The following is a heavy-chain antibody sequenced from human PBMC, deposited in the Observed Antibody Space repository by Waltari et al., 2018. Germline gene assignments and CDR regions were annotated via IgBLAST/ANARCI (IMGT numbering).Heavy chain of an antibody. CDR1: GGTFSSYA. J-gene: IGHJ4*02. D-gene: IGHD6-19*01. CDR2: IIPIFGTA. CDR3: ARTLTLGQGGSGWSPFDY. Sequence: QVQLVQSGAEVKKPGSSVKVSCKASGGTFSSYAISWVRQAPGQGLEWMGGIIPIFGTANYAQKFQGRVTITADESTSTAYMELSSLRSEDTAVYYCARTLTLGQGGSGWSPFDYWGQGTLVTVSS. V-gene: IGHV1-69*13.